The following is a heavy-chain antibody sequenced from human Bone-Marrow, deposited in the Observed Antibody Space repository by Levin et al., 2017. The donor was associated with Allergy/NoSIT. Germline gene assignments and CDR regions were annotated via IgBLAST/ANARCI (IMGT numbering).Heavy chain of an antibody. Sequence: GESLKISCAASEFTLSTFWMHWVRQAPGKGLVWVSRINSDGSSTTYADSVRGRITISRDNAKNTVYLQIHSLRAEDTAVYYCAREGRWGEHFDLWGRGTLVTVSS. CDR2: INSDGSST. CDR1: EFTLSTFW. J-gene: IGHJ2*01. D-gene: IGHD3-16*01. CDR3: AREGRWGEHFDL. V-gene: IGHV3-74*01.